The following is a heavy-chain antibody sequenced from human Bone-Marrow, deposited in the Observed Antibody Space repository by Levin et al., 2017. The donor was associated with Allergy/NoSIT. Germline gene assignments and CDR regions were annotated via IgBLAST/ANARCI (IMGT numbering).Heavy chain of an antibody. D-gene: IGHD5-12*01. V-gene: IGHV4-34*01. CDR1: GGSFSGYY. J-gene: IGHJ2*01. CDR3: ARAPTIYWYFDL. Sequence: KASETLSLTCAVYGGSFSGYYWSWIRQPPGKGLEWIGEINHSGSTNYNPSLKSRVTISVDTSKNQFSLKLSSVTAADTAVYYCARAPTIYWYFDLWGRGTLVTVSS. CDR2: INHSGST.